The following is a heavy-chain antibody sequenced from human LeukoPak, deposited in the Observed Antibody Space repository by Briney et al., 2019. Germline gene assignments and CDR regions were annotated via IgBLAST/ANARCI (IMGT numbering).Heavy chain of an antibody. CDR2: ISDSGGST. Sequence: GGSLRLSCAASRFTFTIYAMSWVRQAPGKGLEWVSAISDSGGSTYYADSVKGRFTISRDNSKNTLYLQMNSLRAEDTAVYYCAKRGAEVGATVAPGDYWGQGTLVTVSS. V-gene: IGHV3-23*01. CDR1: RFTFTIYA. J-gene: IGHJ4*02. CDR3: AKRGAEVGATVAPGDY. D-gene: IGHD1-26*01.